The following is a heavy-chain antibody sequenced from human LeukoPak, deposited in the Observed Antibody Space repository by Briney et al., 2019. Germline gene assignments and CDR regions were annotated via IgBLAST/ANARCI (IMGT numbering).Heavy chain of an antibody. CDR3: ARAPRWGRGYSGYNQGTTFDY. CDR1: GGSFSGYY. J-gene: IGHJ4*02. D-gene: IGHD5-12*01. CDR2: INHSGST. V-gene: IGHV4-34*01. Sequence: SVTLSLTCAVYGGSFSGYYWSWIRQPPGKGLEWIGEINHSGSTNYNPSLKSRVTISVDTSKNQFSLKLSSVTAADTAVYYCARAPRWGRGYSGYNQGTTFDYWGQGTLVTVSS.